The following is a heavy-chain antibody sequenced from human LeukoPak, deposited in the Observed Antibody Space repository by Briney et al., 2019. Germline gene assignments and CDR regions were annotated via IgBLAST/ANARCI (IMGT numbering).Heavy chain of an antibody. CDR1: GGTFSSYA. J-gene: IGHJ5*02. V-gene: IGHV1-69*05. CDR2: IIPIFGTA. D-gene: IGHD6-13*01. Sequence: ASVKVSCKASGGTFSSYAISWVRQAPGQGLEWMGRIIPIFGTANYAQKFQGRVTITTDESTSTAYMELSSLRSEDTAVYYCARVAYSSSPYAGRWFDPWGQGTLVTVSS. CDR3: ARVAYSSSPYAGRWFDP.